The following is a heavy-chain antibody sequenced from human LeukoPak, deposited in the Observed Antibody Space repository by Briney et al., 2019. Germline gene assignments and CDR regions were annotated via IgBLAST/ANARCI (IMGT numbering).Heavy chain of an antibody. CDR2: IYYSGST. Sequence: TSSETLSLTCTVSGGSISSYYWSWIRQPPGKGLEWIGYIYYSGSTNYNPSLKSRVTISVDTSKNQFSLKLSSVTAADTAVYYCARAHGDYAKWFDPWGQGTLVTVSS. J-gene: IGHJ5*02. CDR3: ARAHGDYAKWFDP. CDR1: GGSISSYY. D-gene: IGHD4-17*01. V-gene: IGHV4-59*01.